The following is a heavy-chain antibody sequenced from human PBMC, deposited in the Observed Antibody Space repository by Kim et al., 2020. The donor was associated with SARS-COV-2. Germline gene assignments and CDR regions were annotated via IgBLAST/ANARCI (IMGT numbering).Heavy chain of an antibody. D-gene: IGHD1-26*01. J-gene: IGHJ4*02. Sequence: GGSLRLSCAASGFSFSTYSMNWVRQAPGKGLEWVSSISSSNIYIYYADSVKGRFTISRDNAKNSLYLQMNGLRAEDTAVYYCARSRVGATPFDYWGQGTLVTVSS. CDR1: GFSFSTYS. V-gene: IGHV3-21*01. CDR3: ARSRVGATPFDY. CDR2: ISSSNIYI.